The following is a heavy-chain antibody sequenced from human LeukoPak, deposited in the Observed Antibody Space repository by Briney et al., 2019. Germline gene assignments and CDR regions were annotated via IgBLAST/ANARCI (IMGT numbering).Heavy chain of an antibody. CDR2: ISYDGSNK. Sequence: GGSLRLSCAASGFTFSSYAMSWVRQAPGEGLEWVAVISYDGSNKYYADSVKGRFTISRDNSKNTLYLQMNSLRAEDTAVYYCARGAGSGWYEENFDYWGQGTLVTVSS. D-gene: IGHD6-19*01. J-gene: IGHJ4*02. V-gene: IGHV3-30-3*01. CDR1: GFTFSSYA. CDR3: ARGAGSGWYEENFDY.